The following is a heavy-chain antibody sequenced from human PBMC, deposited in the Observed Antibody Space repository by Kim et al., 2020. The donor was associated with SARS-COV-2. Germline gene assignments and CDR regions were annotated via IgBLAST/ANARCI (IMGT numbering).Heavy chain of an antibody. CDR3: ARGRPQYQLLSGRDYYYYGMDV. CDR1: GGSFSGYY. D-gene: IGHD2-2*01. J-gene: IGHJ6*02. Sequence: SETLSLTCAVYGGSFSGYYWSWIRQPPGKGLEWIGEINHSGSTNYNPSLKSRVTISVDTSKNQFSLKLSSVTAADTAVYYCARGRPQYQLLSGRDYYYYGMDVWGQGTTVTVSS. V-gene: IGHV4-34*01. CDR2: INHSGST.